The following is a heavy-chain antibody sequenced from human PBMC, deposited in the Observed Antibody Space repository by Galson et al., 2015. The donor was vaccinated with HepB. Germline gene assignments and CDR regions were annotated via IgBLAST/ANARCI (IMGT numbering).Heavy chain of an antibody. CDR3: ARVRITMVRGVPRAFDY. CDR2: INTNTGNP. CDR1: GYTFTSYA. D-gene: IGHD3-10*01. J-gene: IGHJ4*02. V-gene: IGHV7-4-1*02. Sequence: SVKVSCKASGYTFTSYAMNWVRQAPGQGLEWMGWINTNTGNPTYAQGFTGRFVFSLDTSVSTAYLQISSLKAEDTAVYYCARVRITMVRGVPRAFDYWGQGTLVTVSS.